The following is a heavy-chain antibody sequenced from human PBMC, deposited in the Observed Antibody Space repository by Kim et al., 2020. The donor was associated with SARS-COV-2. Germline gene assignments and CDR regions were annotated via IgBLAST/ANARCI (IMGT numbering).Heavy chain of an antibody. V-gene: IGHV3-23*01. J-gene: IGHJ4*02. CDR3: SKGLHLFDY. Sequence: ADAVKGRFTISRDNSKNTLYLQMNSLRAEDTAVYYCSKGLHLFDYWGQGALVTVSS.